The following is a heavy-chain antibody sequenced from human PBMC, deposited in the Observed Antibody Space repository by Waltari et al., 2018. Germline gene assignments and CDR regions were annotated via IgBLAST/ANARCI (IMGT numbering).Heavy chain of an antibody. CDR1: GLTFTSSA. J-gene: IGHJ6*03. CDR3: AVMTGEYYYYMDV. Sequence: QMQLVQSGPELKTPATSVKVFCKASGLTFTSSAVQWVRQARGQRLEWIGWIVVGSGNTNYAQKFQERVTITRDMSTSTAYMELSSLRSEDTAVYYCAVMTGEYYYYMDVWGKGTTVTVSS. V-gene: IGHV1-58*01. D-gene: IGHD4-17*01. CDR2: IVVGSGNT.